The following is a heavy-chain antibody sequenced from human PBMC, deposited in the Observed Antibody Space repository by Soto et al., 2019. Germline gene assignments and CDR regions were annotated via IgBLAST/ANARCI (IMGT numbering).Heavy chain of an antibody. Sequence: QVQLVQSGAEVKKPGSSVKVSCKASGGTFTSDAISWVRQAPGQGLEWMGGIIPIFGTANYAQKFQGRVTITSAESTSIVYMELSSLRSDETAVYYCASRASSGWYYYYDIDFWGQGTTVTVSS. J-gene: IGHJ6*02. D-gene: IGHD6-19*01. CDR3: ASRASSGWYYYYDIDF. CDR2: IIPIFGTA. V-gene: IGHV1-69*01. CDR1: GGTFTSDA.